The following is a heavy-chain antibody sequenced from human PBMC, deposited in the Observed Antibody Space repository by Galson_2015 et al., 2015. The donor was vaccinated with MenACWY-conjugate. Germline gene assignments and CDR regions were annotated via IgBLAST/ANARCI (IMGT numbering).Heavy chain of an antibody. CDR1: GYTFTSYA. CDR3: AKDERPDSNWRVDY. D-gene: IGHD1-20*01. Sequence: SVKVSCKASGYTFTSYAMHWVRQAPGQRLEWMGWINGGNGNTKYSQKFQGRVTITRDTSASTAYMELSSLRPEDTAVYYCAKDERPDSNWRVDYWGQGTLVTVSS. J-gene: IGHJ4*02. V-gene: IGHV1-3*01. CDR2: INGGNGNT.